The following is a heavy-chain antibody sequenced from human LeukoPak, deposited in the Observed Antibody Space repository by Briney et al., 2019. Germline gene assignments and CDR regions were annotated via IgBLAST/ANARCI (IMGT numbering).Heavy chain of an antibody. CDR2: ISYDGSNK. CDR3: ARGSYYRYGPLDY. D-gene: IGHD1-26*01. CDR1: GFTFSSYG. Sequence: GGSLRLSCAASGFTFSSYGMHWVRQAPGKGLEWVAVISYDGSNKYYADSVKGRFTISRDNSKNTLYLQMNSLRAEDTAVYYCARGSYYRYGPLDYWGQGTLVTVSS. J-gene: IGHJ4*02. V-gene: IGHV3-30*03.